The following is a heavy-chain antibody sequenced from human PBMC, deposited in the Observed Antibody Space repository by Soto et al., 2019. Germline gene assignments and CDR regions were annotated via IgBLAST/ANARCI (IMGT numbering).Heavy chain of an antibody. J-gene: IGHJ6*02. CDR1: GGIFTNNA. V-gene: IGHV1-69*01. CDR2: VIPLFDTA. Sequence: QVQVVQSGAEVKKPGSSVKVSCKVSGGIFTNNAISWVRQAPGQGLEWWGGVIPLFDTAYYAQIFRGRLRISAAGAKTTAYMELSGLTSADTAVYFCATGGHNDGYNFYHGMDVWGQGTTVTVS. D-gene: IGHD5-18*01. CDR3: ATGGHNDGYNFYHGMDV.